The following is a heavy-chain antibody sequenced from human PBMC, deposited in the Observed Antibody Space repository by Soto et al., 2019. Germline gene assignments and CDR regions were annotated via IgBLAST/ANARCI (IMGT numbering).Heavy chain of an antibody. D-gene: IGHD3-3*01. V-gene: IGHV3-21*01. J-gene: IGHJ5*02. CDR1: GFTFSSYS. CDR2: ISSSSSYI. Sequence: GGSLRLSCAASGFTFSSYSMNWVRQAPGKGLEWVSSISSSSSYIYYADSVKGRFTISRDNAKNSLYLQMNSLRAEDTAVYYCARDFYDFWSGYCNWFDPWGQGTLVTVSS. CDR3: ARDFYDFWSGYCNWFDP.